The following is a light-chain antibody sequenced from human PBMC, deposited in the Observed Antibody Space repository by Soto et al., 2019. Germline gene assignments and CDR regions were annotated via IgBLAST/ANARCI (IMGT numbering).Light chain of an antibody. V-gene: IGKV1-33*01. CDR1: QDISNY. J-gene: IGKJ5*01. CDR3: QQLNSYTIT. Sequence: DIQMTQSPSSLSASVGDRVTITRPASQDISNYLNWYQQKPGKAPKLLIYDASNLETGVPSSFSGSGSGTEFNLTISRLQPEEFATYECQQLNSYTITFGQGTRLEIK. CDR2: DAS.